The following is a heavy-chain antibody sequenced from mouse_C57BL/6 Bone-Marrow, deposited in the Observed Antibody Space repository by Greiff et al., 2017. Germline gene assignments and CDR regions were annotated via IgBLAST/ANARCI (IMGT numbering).Heavy chain of an antibody. J-gene: IGHJ3*01. CDR1: GFTFSSYA. Sequence: EVHLVESGGGLVKPGGSLKLSCAASGFTFSSYAMSWVRQTPEKRLEWVATISDGGSYTYYPDNVKARFTISRDNAKNNLHRHMSHLKSEDTAMYYGARKWCNSAWFAYWGQGTLVTVSA. CDR2: ISDGGSYT. D-gene: IGHD1-3*01. V-gene: IGHV5-4*01. CDR3: ARKWCNSAWFAY.